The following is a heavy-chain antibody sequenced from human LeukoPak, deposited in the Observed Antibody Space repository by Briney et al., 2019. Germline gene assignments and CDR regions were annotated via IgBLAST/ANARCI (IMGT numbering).Heavy chain of an antibody. CDR2: IYYNGSC. J-gene: IGHJ6*02. CDR1: GGSLISYY. CDR3: ARDYWEAAAHSYIYYGIVV. Sequence: SETLSLTRTVSGGSLISYYLNCIRQPPGKGLEWIGYIYYNGSCNYNPSLKSRVTMSVDTSKNQFSLQLSSVTAAVTAVYYCARDYWEAAAHSYIYYGIVVWGQGTTVTVSS. V-gene: IGHV4-59*01. D-gene: IGHD6-6*01.